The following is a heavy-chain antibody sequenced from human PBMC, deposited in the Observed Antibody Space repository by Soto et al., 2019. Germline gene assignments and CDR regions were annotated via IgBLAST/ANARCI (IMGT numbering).Heavy chain of an antibody. Sequence: QLQLQESGPGLVKPSETLSLTCSVSGGSISSRSYSWGWIRQPPGKGLEWIVTIYYSGSSNYDPSLKSRLPISVDTYKNQFSLKLSSVTAADTAVYYCVRLAGYCTGASCYGHYALAVWGQGTTVTVSS. CDR3: VRLAGYCTGASCYGHYALAV. CDR1: GGSISSRSYS. D-gene: IGHD2-8*02. J-gene: IGHJ6*02. V-gene: IGHV4-39*01. CDR2: IYYSGSS.